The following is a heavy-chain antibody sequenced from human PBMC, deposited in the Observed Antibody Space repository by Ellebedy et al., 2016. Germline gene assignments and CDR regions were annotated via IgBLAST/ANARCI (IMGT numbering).Heavy chain of an antibody. CDR1: RFTFSSYA. J-gene: IGHJ1*01. CDR3: AKDPSRLAVAGTVYFQH. Sequence: GESLKISCAASRFTFSSYAMSWVRQAPGRGLEWVSAISGSGGSTYYADSVKGRFTISRDNSKNTLYLQMNSLRAEDTAVYYCAKDPSRLAVAGTVYFQHWGQGTLVTVSS. D-gene: IGHD6-19*01. CDR2: ISGSGGST. V-gene: IGHV3-23*01.